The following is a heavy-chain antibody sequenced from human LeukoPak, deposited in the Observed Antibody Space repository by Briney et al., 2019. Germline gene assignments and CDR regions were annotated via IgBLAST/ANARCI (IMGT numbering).Heavy chain of an antibody. D-gene: IGHD2-2*01. CDR1: GLTFSSNY. CDR3: AGGLGYARSY. V-gene: IGHV3-66*01. CDR2: TYSGGST. J-gene: IGHJ4*02. Sequence: GGSLRLSCVPSGLTFSSNYMSWVRQAPGKGLEWVSVTYSGGSTDYADSVKGRFTISRDNSKNTLYLQRNSLRVEYTAVNYCAGGLGYARSYWGQGTLVTVSS.